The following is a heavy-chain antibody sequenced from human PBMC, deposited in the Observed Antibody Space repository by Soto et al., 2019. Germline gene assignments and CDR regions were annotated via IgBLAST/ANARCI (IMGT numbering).Heavy chain of an antibody. Sequence: PTLVNPTQTLTLTCTFSGFSFSTAGVAVGWIRQTPGGALEWLTLVYYNDDRRFSPSLKTRLTITGDTSKNQVVLSLTNVDPGDTATYFCAHSDGGYEIIYFEFWGKGIQVTVS. D-gene: IGHD5-12*01. J-gene: IGHJ4*02. CDR3: AHSDGGYEIIYFEF. CDR2: VYYNDDR. CDR1: GFSFSTAGVA. V-gene: IGHV2-5*01.